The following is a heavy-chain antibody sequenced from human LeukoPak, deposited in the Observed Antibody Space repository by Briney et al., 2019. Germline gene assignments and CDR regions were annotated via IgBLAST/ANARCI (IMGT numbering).Heavy chain of an antibody. D-gene: IGHD6-13*01. CDR2: ISYDGSNK. Sequence: PGGSLRLSCAASGFTFSSYGMHWVRQAPGKGLEXXXVISYDGSNKYYADSVKGRFTISRDNSKNTLYLQMNSLRAEDTAVYYCAKDAAAAVSYYFDYWGQGTLVTVSS. CDR1: GFTFSSYG. J-gene: IGHJ4*02. CDR3: AKDAAAAVSYYFDY. V-gene: IGHV3-30*18.